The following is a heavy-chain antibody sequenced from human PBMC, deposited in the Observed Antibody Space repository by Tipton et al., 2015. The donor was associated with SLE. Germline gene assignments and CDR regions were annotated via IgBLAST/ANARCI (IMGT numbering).Heavy chain of an antibody. CDR3: ARGSEYNLY. CDR1: GFTFSDYY. Sequence: SLRLSCAASGFTFSDYYMSWIRQSPGKGLEWVSYISSSGSTIKYADSVKGRLTISRDNVDNSLYLQMNSLRAEDTAVYYCARGSEYNLYWGQGTLVTVSS. CDR2: ISSSGSTI. V-gene: IGHV3-11*04. J-gene: IGHJ4*02. D-gene: IGHD1-1*01.